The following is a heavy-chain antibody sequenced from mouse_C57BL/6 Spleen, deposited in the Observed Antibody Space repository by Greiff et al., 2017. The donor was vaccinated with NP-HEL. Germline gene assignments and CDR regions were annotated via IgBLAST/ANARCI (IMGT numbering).Heavy chain of an antibody. CDR2: IDPNSGGT. Sequence: QVQLQQPGAELVKPGASVKLSCKASGYTFTSYWMHWVKQRPGRGLEWIGRIDPNSGGTKYNEKFKSQATLTVDKPSSTAYMQLSSLTSEDSAVYYCERHYDGSSWYFDVWGTGTTVTVSS. V-gene: IGHV1-72*01. J-gene: IGHJ1*03. CDR1: GYTFTSYW. CDR3: ERHYDGSSWYFDV. D-gene: IGHD1-1*01.